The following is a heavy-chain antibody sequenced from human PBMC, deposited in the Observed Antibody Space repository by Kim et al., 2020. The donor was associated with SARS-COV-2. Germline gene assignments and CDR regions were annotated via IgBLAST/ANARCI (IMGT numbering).Heavy chain of an antibody. V-gene: IGHV3-15*01. CDR1: GFTFSNAW. D-gene: IGHD3-22*01. Sequence: LSLTCAASGFTFSNAWMSWVRQAPGKGLEWVGRIKSKTDGGTTDYAAPVKGRFTISRDDSKNTLYLQMNSLKTEDTAVYYCTTLSLYYYDSSGCLKNWGQGTLVTVSS. CDR2: IKSKTDGGTT. CDR3: TTLSLYYYDSSGCLKN. J-gene: IGHJ4*02.